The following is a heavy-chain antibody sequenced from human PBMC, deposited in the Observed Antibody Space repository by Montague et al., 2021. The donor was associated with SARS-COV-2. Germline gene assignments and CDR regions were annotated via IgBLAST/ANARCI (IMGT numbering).Heavy chain of an antibody. V-gene: IGHV4-59*01. CDR1: GGSIGTNY. CDR3: ARDNYGDWGYYGLDV. D-gene: IGHD4-17*01. J-gene: IGHJ6*02. CDR2: IYYTGST. Sequence: SETLSLTCTVSGGSIGTNYWNWIRQSPGKGLEWLGYIYYTGSTKYSPSLKSRVTISMDTSRDQLSLRLKSVTAADTAVYYCARDNYGDWGYYGLDVWGQGTTVSVSS.